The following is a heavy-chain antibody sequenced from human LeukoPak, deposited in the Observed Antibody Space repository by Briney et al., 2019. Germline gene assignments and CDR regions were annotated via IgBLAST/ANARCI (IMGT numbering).Heavy chain of an antibody. CDR2: IIPLLGIT. Sequence: GASVKVSCKASGYTFTGFGISWVRQAPGRGLEWVGRIIPLLGITNHAQKLQGRVTVTADTSTNTAYMDLSSLISDDTAVYYCARARTMITFGGIRHAFDIWGQGTLVTVSS. D-gene: IGHD3-16*01. CDR1: GYTFTGFG. CDR3: ARARTMITFGGIRHAFDI. J-gene: IGHJ3*02. V-gene: IGHV1-69*04.